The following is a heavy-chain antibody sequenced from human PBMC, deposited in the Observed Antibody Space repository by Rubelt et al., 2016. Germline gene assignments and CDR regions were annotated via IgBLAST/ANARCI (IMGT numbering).Heavy chain of an antibody. CDR3: ASFSTVGNFDY. CDR2: IYYSGST. Sequence: QVQLQQWGAGLLKPSETLSLTCAVYGGSFSGYYWSWIRQPPGKGLEWIGYIYYSGSTYYNPSLKSRVTTSVDTSKNQFSLKLSSVTAADTAVYYCASFSTVGNFDYWGQGTLVTVSS. V-gene: IGHV4-34*01. CDR1: GGSFSGYY. J-gene: IGHJ4*02. D-gene: IGHD4-23*01.